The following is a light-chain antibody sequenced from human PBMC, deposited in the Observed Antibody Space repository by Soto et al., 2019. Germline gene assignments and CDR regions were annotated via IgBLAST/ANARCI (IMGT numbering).Light chain of an antibody. CDR1: SSDVGGYNY. CDR2: DVT. Sequence: QSVLTQPASMSGTPGQSITISCTGTSSDVGGYNYVSWYQQHPGRAPKLIMYDVTSRPSGVSNRFSGSKSGNTASLTVSGLQAEDEADYFCSSYTSPSAYVVFGGGTKLTVL. J-gene: IGLJ2*01. CDR3: SSYTSPSAYVV. V-gene: IGLV2-14*01.